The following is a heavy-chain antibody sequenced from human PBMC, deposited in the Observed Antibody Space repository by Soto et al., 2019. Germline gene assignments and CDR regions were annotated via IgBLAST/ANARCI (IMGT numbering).Heavy chain of an antibody. CDR2: TYYRSKWYN. V-gene: IGHV6-1*01. J-gene: IGHJ5*01. Sequence: SHTLSLPCGMSGNSVSTNSATLDFIKKSPSRGLEWLGRTYYRSKWYNDYAVSVKGRITINPDTSNNQLSLQLNSVTPDDTAVYYCARLIGNSWLDSWGQGTLVTAPQ. CDR1: GNSVSTNSAT. D-gene: IGHD2-8*01. CDR3: ARLIGNSWLDS.